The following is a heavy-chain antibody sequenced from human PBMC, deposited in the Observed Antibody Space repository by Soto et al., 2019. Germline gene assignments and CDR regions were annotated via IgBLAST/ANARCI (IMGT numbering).Heavy chain of an antibody. J-gene: IGHJ4*02. D-gene: IGHD2-2*01. CDR2: INHSGST. V-gene: IGHV4-34*01. CDR1: DGSFSGYY. CDR3: ARGGDCSSTSCYFDY. Sequence: QVQLQQWGAGLLKPSETLSLTCAVYDGSFSGYYWSWIRQPPGKGLEWIGEINHSGSTNYNPSLKSRVTISVDTSKNQFSLKLSSVTAADTAVYYCARGGDCSSTSCYFDYWGQGTLVTVSS.